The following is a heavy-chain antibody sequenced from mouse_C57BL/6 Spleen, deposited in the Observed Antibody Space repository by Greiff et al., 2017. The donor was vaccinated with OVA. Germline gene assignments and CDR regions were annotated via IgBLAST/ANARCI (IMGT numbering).Heavy chain of an antibody. CDR1: GFTFSSYT. V-gene: IGHV5-9*01. J-gene: IGHJ4*01. CDR2: ISGGGGNT. D-gene: IGHD2-2*01. CDR3: AITGGYDGGAMDY. Sequence: EVKLVESGGGLVKPGGSLKLSCAASGFTFSSYTMSWVRQTPEKRLEWVATISGGGGNTYSPDRVTGRFTISRDNAKNALYLQMSSLRSEDTALYYCAITGGYDGGAMDYWGQGTSVTVSS.